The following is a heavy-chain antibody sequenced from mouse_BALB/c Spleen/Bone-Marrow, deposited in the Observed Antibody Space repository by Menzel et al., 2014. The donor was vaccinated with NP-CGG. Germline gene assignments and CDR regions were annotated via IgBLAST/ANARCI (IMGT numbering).Heavy chain of an antibody. D-gene: IGHD1-1*01. CDR1: GFNIKDTY. CDR2: IDPANGNT. Sequence: VHVKQSGAELVKPGASVKLSCTASGFNIKDTYMHWVKQRPEQGLEWIGRIDPANGNTKYDPKFQGKATITADTSSNTAYLQLSSLTSEYTAVYYCASYYYGHYFDYWGQGTTLTVSS. CDR3: ASYYYGHYFDY. J-gene: IGHJ2*01. V-gene: IGHV14-3*02.